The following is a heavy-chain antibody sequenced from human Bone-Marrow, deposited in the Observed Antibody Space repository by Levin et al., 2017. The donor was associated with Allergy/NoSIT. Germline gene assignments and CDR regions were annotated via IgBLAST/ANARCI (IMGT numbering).Heavy chain of an antibody. J-gene: IGHJ3*02. Sequence: KVSGYSFTGYWIGWVRQMPGKGLEWMGIIYPDDSDTRYSPSFHGQVTISVDRSISTAYLQWSSLKASDTAMYYCARCWSSSPSGAFDNWGQGTMVAVSS. CDR1: GYSFTGYW. CDR3: ARCWSSSPSGAFDN. V-gene: IGHV5-51*01. CDR2: IYPDDSDT. D-gene: IGHD6-13*01.